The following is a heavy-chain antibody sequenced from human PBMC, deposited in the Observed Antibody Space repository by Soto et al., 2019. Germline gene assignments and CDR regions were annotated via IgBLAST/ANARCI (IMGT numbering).Heavy chain of an antibody. CDR1: GSIFGGYG. CDR2: IRFDGSNE. V-gene: IGHV3-30*02. Sequence: GGSLRLSCAASGSIFGGYGMHWVRQAPGKGLEWVAGIRFDGSNENYADSAKGRFTISRDNAKNSLYLQMNSLRAEDTALYYCAKDMGCSGGSCYSSVGYYFDYWGQGTLVTVSS. J-gene: IGHJ4*02. CDR3: AKDMGCSGGSCYSSVGYYFDY. D-gene: IGHD2-15*01.